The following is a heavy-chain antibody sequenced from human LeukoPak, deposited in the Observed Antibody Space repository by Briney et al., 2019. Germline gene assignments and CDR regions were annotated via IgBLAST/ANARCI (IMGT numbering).Heavy chain of an antibody. V-gene: IGHV4-31*03. Sequence: PPQTLSLTCTVSGGSISSGGYYWSWIRQHPGKGLEWIGYIYYSGSTYYNPSLKSRVTISVDTSKNQFSLKLSSVTAADTAVYYCASLAYYYDSSGVDYWGQGTLVTVSS. CDR2: IYYSGST. D-gene: IGHD3-22*01. J-gene: IGHJ4*02. CDR1: GGSISSGGYY. CDR3: ASLAYYYDSSGVDY.